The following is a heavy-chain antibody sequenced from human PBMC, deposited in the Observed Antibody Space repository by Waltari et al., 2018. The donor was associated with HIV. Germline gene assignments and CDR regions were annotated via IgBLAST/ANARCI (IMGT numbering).Heavy chain of an antibody. V-gene: IGHV1-69*06. CDR1: GGTFSSYA. CDR3: ARPWGRDGYKPIYYYYGMDV. J-gene: IGHJ6*02. D-gene: IGHD5-12*01. Sequence: QVQLVQSGAEVKKPGSSVKVSCKASGGTFSSYAISWVRQAPGQGLGWMGGIIPIFGTANYAQKFQGRVTITADKSTSTAYMELSSLRSEDTAVYYCARPWGRDGYKPIYYYYGMDVWGQGTTVTVSS. CDR2: IIPIFGTA.